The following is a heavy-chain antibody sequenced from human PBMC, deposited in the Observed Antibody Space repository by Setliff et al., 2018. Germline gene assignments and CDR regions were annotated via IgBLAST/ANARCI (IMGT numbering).Heavy chain of an antibody. CDR2: VFYSGAT. Sequence: SETLSLTCTVSGGSLSGASIVTWIRQPPGKGLEFIGYVFYSGATKYDPSLKSRVTMSVDTSKNQFSLKLSSVTAADTAVYYCARDTYYYGSSGSYYYYMDVWGKGTTVTVS. CDR1: GGSLSGAS. D-gene: IGHD3-22*01. V-gene: IGHV4-59*12. J-gene: IGHJ6*03. CDR3: ARDTYYYGSSGSYYYYMDV.